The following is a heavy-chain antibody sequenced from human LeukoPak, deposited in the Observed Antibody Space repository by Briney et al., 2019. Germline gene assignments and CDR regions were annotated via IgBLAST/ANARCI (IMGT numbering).Heavy chain of an antibody. D-gene: IGHD6-13*01. Sequence: GGSLRLSCAASGFTVRSNYMSWVRQAPGKGLEWVSVIYSGGDTYYADSVKGRFTISRDNAKNSLYLQMNSLRAEDTALYYCAKDPKGIAAADYGMDVWGQGTTVTVSS. J-gene: IGHJ6*02. CDR1: GFTVRSNY. CDR2: IYSGGDT. CDR3: AKDPKGIAAADYGMDV. V-gene: IGHV3-53*05.